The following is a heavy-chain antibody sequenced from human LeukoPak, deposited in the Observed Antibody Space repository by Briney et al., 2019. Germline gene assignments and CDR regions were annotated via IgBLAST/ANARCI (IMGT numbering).Heavy chain of an antibody. V-gene: IGHV4-59*01. J-gene: IGHJ4*02. CDR3: ARAEYYFDY. CDR1: GGSFSGYY. CDR2: IYYSGST. Sequence: SETLSLACAVYGGSFSGYYWSWIRQPPGKGLEWIGYIYYSGSTNYNPSLKSRVTISVDTSKNQFSLKLSSVTAADTAVYYCARAEYYFDYWGQGTLVTVPS. D-gene: IGHD3-10*01.